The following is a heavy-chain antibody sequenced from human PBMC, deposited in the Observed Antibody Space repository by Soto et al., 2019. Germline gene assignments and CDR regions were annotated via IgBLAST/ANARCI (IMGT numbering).Heavy chain of an antibody. CDR2: IYYSGST. CDR3: TRGGFYYYDSSGYYDY. J-gene: IGHJ4*02. D-gene: IGHD3-22*01. Sequence: SETLSLTCTVSGGSISSYYWSWIRQPPGEGLEWIGYIYYSGSTNYNPSLKSRVTISVDTSKNQFSLKLTSVTAADTAVYFCTRGGFYYYDSSGYYDYWGQGALVTVSS. V-gene: IGHV4-59*12. CDR1: GGSISSYY.